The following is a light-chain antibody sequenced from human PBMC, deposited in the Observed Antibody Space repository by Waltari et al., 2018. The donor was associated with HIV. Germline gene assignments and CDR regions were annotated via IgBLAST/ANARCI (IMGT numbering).Light chain of an antibody. CDR3: QQSYRTPRT. CDR2: AAS. J-gene: IGKJ1*01. Sequence: DIQMTQSPSSLSASVGDRITITCRASQSISRHLNGYQHKPGKAPEVLIYAASTVESGVRSRFSGSGSATDFKLTVTSLQAEDFATSFCQQSYRTPRTFGQGTKVEI. V-gene: IGKV1-39*01. CDR1: QSISRH.